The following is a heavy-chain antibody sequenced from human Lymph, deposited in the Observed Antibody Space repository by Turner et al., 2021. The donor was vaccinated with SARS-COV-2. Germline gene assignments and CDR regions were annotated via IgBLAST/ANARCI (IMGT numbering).Heavy chain of an antibody. CDR2: RNPNSGNT. V-gene: IGHV1-8*02. Sequence: QVQLVQSRAEVKNPGASVKVSCKSPGYTFTSYDINWVRQASGQGLGWMGWRNPNSGNTGYEKKSQGRVTMTRKTSTSTDYMELSSLRSEDTAVYYCARGRYSGGGMDVWGQGTTVTVSS. J-gene: IGHJ6*02. CDR1: GYTFTSYD. CDR3: ARGRYSGGGMDV. D-gene: IGHD1-26*01.